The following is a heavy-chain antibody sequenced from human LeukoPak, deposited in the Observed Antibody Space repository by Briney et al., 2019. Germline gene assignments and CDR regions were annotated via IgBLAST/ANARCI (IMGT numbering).Heavy chain of an antibody. D-gene: IGHD3-3*01. CDR3: ARPEWLLEYFQH. J-gene: IGHJ1*01. Sequence: GSSVKVSCKASGGTFSSYAISWVRQAPGQGLEWMGGIIPIFGTANYAQKFQGRVTITADESTSTAYMELSSLRSEDTAVYYCARPEWLLEYFQHWGQGTLVTVSS. CDR1: GGTFSSYA. CDR2: IIPIFGTA. V-gene: IGHV1-69*01.